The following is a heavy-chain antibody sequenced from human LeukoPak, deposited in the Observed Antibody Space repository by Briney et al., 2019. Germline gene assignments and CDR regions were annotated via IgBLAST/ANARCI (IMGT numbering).Heavy chain of an antibody. CDR2: IYTSGSA. V-gene: IGHV4-59*10. CDR3: ARGSSGYPNWFDP. CDR1: GGSFSSYY. Sequence: SETLSLTCAVYGGSFSSYYWSWIRQPAGKGLEWIGRIYTSGSANYNPSLKSRVTMSVDTSKNQFSLKLSSVTAADTAVYYCARGSSGYPNWFDPWGQGTLVTVSS. D-gene: IGHD3-22*01. J-gene: IGHJ5*02.